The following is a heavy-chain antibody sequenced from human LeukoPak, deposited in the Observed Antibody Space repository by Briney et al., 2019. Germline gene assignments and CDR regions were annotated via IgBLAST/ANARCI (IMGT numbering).Heavy chain of an antibody. Sequence: SETLSLTCTVSGGSISSYYWSWIRQPPGKGLEWIGYIYYSGSTNYNPSLKSRVTISVDTSKNQFSLKLSSVTAADTAVYYCAREEDTYYYDSSGYGYFDYWGQGTLVTVSS. CDR2: IYYSGST. D-gene: IGHD3-22*01. CDR1: GGSISSYY. J-gene: IGHJ4*02. V-gene: IGHV4-59*12. CDR3: AREEDTYYYDSSGYGYFDY.